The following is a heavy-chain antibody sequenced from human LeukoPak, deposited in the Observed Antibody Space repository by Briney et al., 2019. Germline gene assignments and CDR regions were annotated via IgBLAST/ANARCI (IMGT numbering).Heavy chain of an antibody. CDR1: GSTFDDYA. CDR2: ISWNSGSI. Sequence: PGRSLRLSCAASGSTFDDYAMHWVRQAPGKGLEWVSGISWNSGSIGYADSVKGRFTISRDNAKNSLYLQMNSLRAEDTALYYCAKDLSSSWYSGFDYWGQGTLVTVSS. V-gene: IGHV3-9*01. CDR3: AKDLSSSWYSGFDY. J-gene: IGHJ4*02. D-gene: IGHD6-13*01.